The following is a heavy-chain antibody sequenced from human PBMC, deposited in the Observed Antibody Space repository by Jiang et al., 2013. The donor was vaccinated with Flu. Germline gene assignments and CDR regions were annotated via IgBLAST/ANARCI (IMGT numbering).Heavy chain of an antibody. CDR2: FDPEDGET. CDR3: ATGVRILDGYNYMREYYFDY. D-gene: IGHD5-24*01. CDR1: GCTLTELS. J-gene: IGHJ4*02. V-gene: IGHV1-24*01. Sequence: SGAEVKKPGASVKVSCKVSGCTLTELSMHWVRQAPGKGLEWMGGFDPEDGETIYAQKFQGRVTMTEDTSTDTAYMELSSLRSEDTAVYYCATGVRILDGYNYMREYYFDYWGQGTLVTVSS.